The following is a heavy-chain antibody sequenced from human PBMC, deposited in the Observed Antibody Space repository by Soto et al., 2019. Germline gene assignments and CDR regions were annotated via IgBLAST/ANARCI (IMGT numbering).Heavy chain of an antibody. CDR3: AKEPSSGRTFDP. CDR2: ITGSGDTT. V-gene: IGHV3-23*01. Sequence: PGGSLRLSCAASGFTFSSYAMSWVRQAPGKGLEWVSIITGSGDTTSYADSVKGRFTISRDNSKNTLYLQMNSLRAEDTAVYYCAKEPSSGRTFDPWGQGTLVTVSS. CDR1: GFTFSSYA. J-gene: IGHJ5*02. D-gene: IGHD6-19*01.